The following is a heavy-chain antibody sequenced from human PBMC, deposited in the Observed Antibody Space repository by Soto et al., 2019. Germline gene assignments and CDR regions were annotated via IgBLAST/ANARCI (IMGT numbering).Heavy chain of an antibody. CDR3: ARGVGDFPFDY. Sequence: ASVKVSCKASGGTFSSCTISWVRQAPGQGLEWMGRIIPILGIANYAQKFQGRVTITADKSTSTAYMELSSLRSEDTAVYYCARGVGDFPFDYWGQGTLLTVSS. CDR2: IIPILGIA. CDR1: GGTFSSCT. V-gene: IGHV1-69*02. J-gene: IGHJ4*02. D-gene: IGHD4-17*01.